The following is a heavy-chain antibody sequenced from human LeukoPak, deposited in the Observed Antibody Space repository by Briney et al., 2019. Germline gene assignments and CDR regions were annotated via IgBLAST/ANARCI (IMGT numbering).Heavy chain of an antibody. J-gene: IGHJ4*02. Sequence: PSETLSLTCTVSGGSISSYYWSWLRQPPGKGLEWIANIYHTGSTNYNPSLSSRVTISIDTAKNQFSLKLTSVTAADTAVYYCARRGRNSSGWQDYLWGQGTLVTVSS. V-gene: IGHV4-59*01. D-gene: IGHD6-25*01. CDR3: ARRGRNSSGWQDYL. CDR1: GGSISSYY. CDR2: IYHTGST.